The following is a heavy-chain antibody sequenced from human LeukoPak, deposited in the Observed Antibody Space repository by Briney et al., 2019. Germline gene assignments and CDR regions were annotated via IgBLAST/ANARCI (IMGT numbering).Heavy chain of an antibody. D-gene: IGHD1-20*01. J-gene: IGHJ4*02. Sequence: GGSLRLSCTASGFTFSSYTMTWVRQAPGKGLKWVSTITTGDGNTYYADSVKGRFTISRDNSKNTLYLQMNSLRAEDTAVYYCAKDRSYNWNDVSDYWGQGTLVTVSS. CDR1: GFTFSSYT. V-gene: IGHV3-23*01. CDR2: ITTGDGNT. CDR3: AKDRSYNWNDVSDY.